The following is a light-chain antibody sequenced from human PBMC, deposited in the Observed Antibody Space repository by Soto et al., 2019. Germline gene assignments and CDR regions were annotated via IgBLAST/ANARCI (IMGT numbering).Light chain of an antibody. CDR3: NSYTSGSTRV. Sequence: QSALTQPASVSGSPGQSIAISCTGTSSDVGAYNYVSWYQQHPGKAPKLMIYDVSNRPSGVSNRFSGSKSGNTASLTISGLQAEDEADYYCNSYTSGSTRVFGSGTKVTVL. CDR2: DVS. J-gene: IGLJ1*01. V-gene: IGLV2-14*03. CDR1: SSDVGAYNY.